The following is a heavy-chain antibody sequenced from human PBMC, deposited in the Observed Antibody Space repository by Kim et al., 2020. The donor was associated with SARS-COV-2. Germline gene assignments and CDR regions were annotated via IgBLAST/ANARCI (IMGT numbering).Heavy chain of an antibody. Sequence: VDYVKGRFAITRDNAKNSLYLKMTSLRAEDTAVYYCARGITKIRGVKAFDIWGQGTMVTVS. CDR3: ARGITKIRGVKAFDI. D-gene: IGHD3-10*01. J-gene: IGHJ3*02. V-gene: IGHV3-7*03.